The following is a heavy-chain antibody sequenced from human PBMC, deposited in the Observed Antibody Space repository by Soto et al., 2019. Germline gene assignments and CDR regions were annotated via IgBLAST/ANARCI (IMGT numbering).Heavy chain of an antibody. V-gene: IGHV3-21*01. CDR2: ISSSSSYI. CDR1: GFTFSSYS. CDR3: ARDGLGRGPNDAFDI. D-gene: IGHD3-16*01. J-gene: IGHJ3*02. Sequence: GGSLRLSCAASGFTFSSYSMNWVRQAPGKGLEWVSSISSSSSYIYYADSVKGRFTISRDNAKNSLYLQMNSLRAEDTAVYYCARDGLGRGPNDAFDIWGQGTMVTVSS.